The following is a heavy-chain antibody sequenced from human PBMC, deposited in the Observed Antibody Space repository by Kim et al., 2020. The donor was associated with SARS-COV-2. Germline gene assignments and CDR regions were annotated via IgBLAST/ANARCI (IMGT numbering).Heavy chain of an antibody. Sequence: SETLSLTCTVSGGSISSGGYYWSWIRQHPGKGLEWIGYIYYSGSTYYNPSLKSRVTISVDTSKNQFSLKLSSVTAADTAVYYCARAKAMLTGVWWFDPWGQGTLVTVSS. CDR3: ARAKAMLTGVWWFDP. CDR2: IYYSGST. V-gene: IGHV4-31*03. J-gene: IGHJ5*02. D-gene: IGHD5-18*01. CDR1: GGSISSGGYY.